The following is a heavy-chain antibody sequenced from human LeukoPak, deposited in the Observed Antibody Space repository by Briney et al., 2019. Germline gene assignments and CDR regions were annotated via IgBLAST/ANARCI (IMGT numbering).Heavy chain of an antibody. CDR3: ASVSPIEVRQRGEIEF. CDR1: GGSISSYY. J-gene: IGHJ4*02. V-gene: IGHV4-59*12. Sequence: SETLSLTCTVSGGSISSYYWSWIRQPPGKGLEWIGYISYTGSTNYNPSLKSRLALSVDTSRNQFSLRLRSVTAADTAVYFCASVSPIEVRQRGEIEFWGRGTLVIVSS. D-gene: IGHD3-10*01. CDR2: ISYTGST.